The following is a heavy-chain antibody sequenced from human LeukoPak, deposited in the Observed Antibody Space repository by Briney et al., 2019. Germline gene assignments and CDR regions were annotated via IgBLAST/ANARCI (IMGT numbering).Heavy chain of an antibody. J-gene: IGHJ3*02. Sequence: GESLKISCKGSGYSFTSYWIGWVRQMPGKGLEWMGIIYPGDSDTRYSPSFQGQVTISADKSIGTAYLQWSSLKASDTAMYYCARRITIFGSGGAFDIWGQGTMVTVSS. V-gene: IGHV5-51*01. CDR1: GYSFTSYW. CDR2: IYPGDSDT. D-gene: IGHD3-3*01. CDR3: ARRITIFGSGGAFDI.